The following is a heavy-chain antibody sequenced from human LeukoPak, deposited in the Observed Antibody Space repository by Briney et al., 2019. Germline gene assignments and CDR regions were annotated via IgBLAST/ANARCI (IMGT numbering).Heavy chain of an antibody. Sequence: PGGSQRLSCTVSGFTVSSNSWSWVRQAPGKGLEWVSFIYSGGNTHYSDSVTGRFTISRDNSKNTLHLQMNSLRAEDTAIYYCARRAGEYSHPYDYWGQGTLVTVSS. CDR2: IYSGGNT. CDR1: GFTVSSNS. CDR3: ARRAGEYSHPYDY. D-gene: IGHD2-15*01. V-gene: IGHV3-53*01. J-gene: IGHJ4*02.